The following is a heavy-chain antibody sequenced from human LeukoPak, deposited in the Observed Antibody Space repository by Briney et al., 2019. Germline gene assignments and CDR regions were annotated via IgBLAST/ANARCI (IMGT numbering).Heavy chain of an antibody. CDR2: INPNSGGT. CDR3: ARARYDYVWGSYRFPLDY. D-gene: IGHD3-16*02. Sequence: VASVTVSFKASGYTFTDYYMHWVRQAPGQGREWMGWINPNSGGTNYAQKFQGRVTMTRDTSISTAYMELSRLRSDDTAVYYCARARYDYVWGSYRFPLDYWGQGTLVTVSS. J-gene: IGHJ4*02. CDR1: GYTFTDYY. V-gene: IGHV1-2*02.